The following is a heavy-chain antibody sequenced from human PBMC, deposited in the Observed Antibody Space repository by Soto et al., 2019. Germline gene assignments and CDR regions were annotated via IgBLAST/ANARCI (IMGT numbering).Heavy chain of an antibody. V-gene: IGHV3-64*01. Sequence: PGGSLRLSCAASGFTFSSYAMHWVRQAPGKGLEYVSAISSNGGSTYYANSVKGRFTISRDNSKNTLYLQMNSLRAEDTAVYYCARGVLVPAAIVYYYGMDVWGQGTTVTVSS. J-gene: IGHJ6*02. CDR3: ARGVLVPAAIVYYYGMDV. CDR2: ISSNGGST. D-gene: IGHD2-2*02. CDR1: GFTFSSYA.